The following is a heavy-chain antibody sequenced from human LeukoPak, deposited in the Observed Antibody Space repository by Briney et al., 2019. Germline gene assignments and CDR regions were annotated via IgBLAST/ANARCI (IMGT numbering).Heavy chain of an antibody. V-gene: IGHV4-39*01. CDR1: GGSISTTTNS. CDR2: IYYGGSP. J-gene: IGHJ5*02. D-gene: IGHD1-26*01. CDR3: ARRPIVGSTGFYFDP. Sequence: SETLSLTCNVSGGSISTTTNSWGWAWIRQRPTKGLEWIGRIYYGGSPYYTSSLKSRVTISVDTSKNQFSLKLASLTAADTAVYYCARRPIVGSTGFYFDPWGPGTLVTVSS.